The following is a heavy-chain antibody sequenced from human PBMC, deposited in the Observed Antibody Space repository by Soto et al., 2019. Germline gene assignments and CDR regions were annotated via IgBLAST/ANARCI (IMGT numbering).Heavy chain of an antibody. CDR1: GYTFTSYA. V-gene: IGHV1-3*01. D-gene: IGHD1-7*01. Sequence: ASVKVSCKASGYTFTSYAMHWVRQAPGQRLEWMGWINAGNGNTKYSQKSQGRVTITRDTSASTAYMELSSLRSEDTAVYYCAIPPPNWNYGLDYWGQGTLVTVSS. CDR2: INAGNGNT. CDR3: AIPPPNWNYGLDY. J-gene: IGHJ4*02.